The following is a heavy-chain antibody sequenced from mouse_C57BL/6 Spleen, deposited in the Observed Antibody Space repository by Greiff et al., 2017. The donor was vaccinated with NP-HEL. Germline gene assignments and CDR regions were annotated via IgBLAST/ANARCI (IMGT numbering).Heavy chain of an antibody. Sequence: QVQLQQSGPGLVQPSQSLSITCTVSGFSLTSYGVHWVRQSPGKGLEWLGVIWSGGSTDDNAAFISRLSISKDNSKSQVFFKMNSLQADDTAIYYCARKGYYAMDYWGQGTSVTVSS. V-gene: IGHV2-2*01. CDR1: GFSLTSYG. CDR2: IWSGGST. CDR3: ARKGYYAMDY. J-gene: IGHJ4*01.